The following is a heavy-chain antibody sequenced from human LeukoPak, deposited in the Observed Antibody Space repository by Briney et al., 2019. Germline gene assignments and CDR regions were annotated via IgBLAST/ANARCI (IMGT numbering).Heavy chain of an antibody. CDR1: GGSFSGYY. V-gene: IGHV4-34*01. CDR2: INHSGST. J-gene: IGHJ3*02. CDR3: ARHSGYYYARDAFDI. D-gene: IGHD3-22*01. Sequence: KPSETLSLTCAVYGGSFSGYYWSWIRQPPGKGLEWIGEINHSGSTNYNPSLKSRVTISVDTSKNQFSLKLSSVTAADTAVYYCARHSGYYYARDAFDIWGQGTLVTVSS.